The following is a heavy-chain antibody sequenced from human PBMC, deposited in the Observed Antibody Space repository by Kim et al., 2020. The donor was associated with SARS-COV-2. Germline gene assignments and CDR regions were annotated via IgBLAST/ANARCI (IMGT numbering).Heavy chain of an antibody. CDR3: AREGSIVGWFYYYGMDV. J-gene: IGHJ6*02. D-gene: IGHD1-26*01. V-gene: IGHV1-18*01. CDR2: ISAYNDDT. Sequence: ASVNVSCKASVYTFTRYVISWVRQAPGQGLDWMGRISAYNDDTNYAQKLQGRVTMTTDTSTSTAYMERRSLRSDDTAVHYCAREGSIVGWFYYYGMDVWGQGTTVTVSS. CDR1: VYTFTRYV.